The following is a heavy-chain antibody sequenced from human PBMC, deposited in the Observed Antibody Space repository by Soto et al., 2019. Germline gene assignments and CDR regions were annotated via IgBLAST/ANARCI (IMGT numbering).Heavy chain of an antibody. CDR3: ARDTMDYYDSSGCYQDL. D-gene: IGHD3-22*01. CDR2: ISAYNGNT. J-gene: IGHJ5*02. V-gene: IGHV1-18*04. Sequence: ASVKVSCKASGYTFTSYGISWVRQAPGQGLEWMGWISAYNGNTNYAQKLQSRVTMTTDTSTSTAYMELRSLRSDDTSVYYCARDTMDYYDSSGCYQDLWGQGTLVTVSS. CDR1: GYTFTSYG.